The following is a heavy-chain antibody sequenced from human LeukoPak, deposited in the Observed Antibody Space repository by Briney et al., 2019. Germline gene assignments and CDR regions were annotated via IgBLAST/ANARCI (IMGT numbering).Heavy chain of an antibody. CDR2: IYHSGST. CDR1: GGSISSGGYY. CDR3: ARTPPTVIDY. V-gene: IGHV4-30-2*01. D-gene: IGHD4-17*01. Sequence: SQTLSLTCTVSGGSISSGGYYWSWIRQPPGKGLEWIGYIYHSGSTYYNPSLKSRVTISVDRSKNQFSLKLSSVTAADTAVYYCARTPPTVIDYWGQGTLVTVSS. J-gene: IGHJ4*02.